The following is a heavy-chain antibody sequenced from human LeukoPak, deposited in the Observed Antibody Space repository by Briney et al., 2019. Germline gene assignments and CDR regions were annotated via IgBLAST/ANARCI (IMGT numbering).Heavy chain of an antibody. J-gene: IGHJ6*02. V-gene: IGHV3-48*01. CDR2: IRSSDSTI. Sequence: GGSLRLSCTASGFTYSDFSMNWVREAPGKGLEWVSYIRSSDSTIYYADSVKGRFTISRDNAKNSLYLQMNSLSAEDTAVYYCAKQDYDFWSGYYRWGQGTTVTVSS. CDR3: AKQDYDFWSGYYR. CDR1: GFTYSDFS. D-gene: IGHD3-3*01.